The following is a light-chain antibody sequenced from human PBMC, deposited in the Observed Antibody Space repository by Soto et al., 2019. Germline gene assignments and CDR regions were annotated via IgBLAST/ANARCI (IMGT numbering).Light chain of an antibody. CDR1: QSVSSSY. CDR2: GAS. J-gene: IGKJ1*01. CDR3: QQYGSSPWT. Sequence: EIVLTQSPGTLSLSPGDRATLSCRASQSVSSSYLAWFQQKPGQAPRLLIYGASSRATGIPDRFSGNGSGTDFTLTISRLEPEDFAVYYWQQYGSSPWTFGQGTKVDIK. V-gene: IGKV3-20*01.